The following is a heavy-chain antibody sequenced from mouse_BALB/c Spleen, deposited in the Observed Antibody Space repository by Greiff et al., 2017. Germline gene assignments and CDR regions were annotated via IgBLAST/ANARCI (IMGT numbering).Heavy chain of an antibody. Sequence: KESCKASGYTFTSYWMHWVKQRPGQGLEWIGEINPSNGRTNYNEKFKSKATLTVDKSSSTAYMQLSSLTSEDSAVYYCARGGPDDYDAWFAYWGQGTLVTVSA. V-gene: IGHV1S81*02. CDR3: ARGGPDDYDAWFAY. CDR1: GYTFTSYW. J-gene: IGHJ3*01. D-gene: IGHD2-4*01. CDR2: INPSNGRT.